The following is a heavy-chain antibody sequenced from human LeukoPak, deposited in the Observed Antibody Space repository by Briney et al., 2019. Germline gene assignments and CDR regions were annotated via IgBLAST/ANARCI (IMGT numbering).Heavy chain of an antibody. CDR1: GYSISSGYY. CDR2: IYYRGST. Sequence: PSETLSLTCAVSGYSISSGYYWGWIRQPPGKGLEWIGSIYYRGSTYYNPSLKSRVTISVDTSMNQFSLKLTSVTAADTAVYYCARHRRYSSGWFDWFDPWGQGTLVTVSS. CDR3: ARHRRYSSGWFDWFDP. D-gene: IGHD6-19*01. J-gene: IGHJ5*02. V-gene: IGHV4-38-2*01.